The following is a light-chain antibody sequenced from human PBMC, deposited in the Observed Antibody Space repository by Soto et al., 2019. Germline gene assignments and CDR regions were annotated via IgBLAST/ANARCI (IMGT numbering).Light chain of an antibody. CDR1: SSDVGTYNV. CDR3: CSYAGSSTWV. CDR2: EVI. V-gene: IGLV2-23*02. J-gene: IGLJ3*02. Sequence: QSALTQPASVSGSPGQSVTISCSGTSSDVGTYNVVSWYQQHPAKAHKLMMFEVIKRPSGVSTRFAGSKSGNTASLTICGLQGEDEADYCCCSYAGSSTWVFGGGTKVTVL.